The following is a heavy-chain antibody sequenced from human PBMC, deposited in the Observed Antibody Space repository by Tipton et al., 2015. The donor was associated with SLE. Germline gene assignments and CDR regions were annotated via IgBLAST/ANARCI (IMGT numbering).Heavy chain of an antibody. CDR2: VTSSSGTI. Sequence: GSLRLSCEASGLAFSVYSMNWVRQAPGKGLEWVSYVTSSSGTIYYADTVKGRFTISRDHANNSLYLQMNSLRVEDTAVYYCASGSPPGDFWSAFHIWGQGTMVTVSP. V-gene: IGHV3-48*01. CDR1: GLAFSVYS. CDR3: ASGSPPGDFWSAFHI. J-gene: IGHJ3*02. D-gene: IGHD3-3*01.